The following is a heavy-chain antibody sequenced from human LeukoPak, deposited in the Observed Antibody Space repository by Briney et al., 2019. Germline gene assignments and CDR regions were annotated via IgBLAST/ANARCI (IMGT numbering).Heavy chain of an antibody. D-gene: IGHD3-22*01. V-gene: IGHV3-23*01. CDR1: GFTFSSYA. CDR2: ISGSGGST. CDR3: AKPPSGVYYYDSSGYYPFDY. Sequence: GGSLRLSCAASGFTFSSYAMSWVRQAPGKGLEWVSAISGSGGSTYYADSVKGRFTTSRDNSKNTLYLQMNSLRAEDTAVYYCAKPPSGVYYYDSSGYYPFDYWGQRTLVTVSS. J-gene: IGHJ4*02.